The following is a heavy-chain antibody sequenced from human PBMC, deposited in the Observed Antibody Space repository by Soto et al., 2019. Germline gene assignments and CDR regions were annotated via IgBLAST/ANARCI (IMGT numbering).Heavy chain of an antibody. J-gene: IGHJ6*02. Sequence: EVQLVESGGGLIQPGGSLRLSCAASGFTVSSTYLSWVRQAPGKGLEWVSIIYSGGSTYYADSVKGRFTISRDTSKNTLYLQMNSLRAEDTAVYYCARDGSIAAAGTPYYGMDVWGQGTTVTVSS. D-gene: IGHD6-13*01. V-gene: IGHV3-53*01. CDR3: ARDGSIAAAGTPYYGMDV. CDR2: IYSGGST. CDR1: GFTVSSTY.